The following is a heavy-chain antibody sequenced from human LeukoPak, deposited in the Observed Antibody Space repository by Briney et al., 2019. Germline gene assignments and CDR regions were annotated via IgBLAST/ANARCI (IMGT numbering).Heavy chain of an antibody. D-gene: IGHD6-19*01. J-gene: IGHJ5*02. Sequence: SVKVSCKASGGTFSSYAISWVRQAPGQGLEWMGGIIPIFGTANYAQKFQGRVTITADESTSTAYMELSSLRSEDTAVYYCARDLQHPSGIAVAEDCFDPWGQGTLVTVSS. CDR2: IIPIFGTA. V-gene: IGHV1-69*01. CDR3: ARDLQHPSGIAVAEDCFDP. CDR1: GGTFSSYA.